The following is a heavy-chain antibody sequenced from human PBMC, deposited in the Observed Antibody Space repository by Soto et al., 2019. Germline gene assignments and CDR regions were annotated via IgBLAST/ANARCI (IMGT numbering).Heavy chain of an antibody. CDR1: GGSISSYY. D-gene: IGHD1-26*01. Sequence: QVQLQESGPGLVKPSETLSLTCTVSGGSISSYYWSWIRQPPGKGLEWIGYIYYSGSTNYNPSLKRRVTISGDKAKDQFPLELSSVAAADTAVYFCARVGWGAARDDAFDIWGQGTMVTVSS. V-gene: IGHV4-59*01. CDR2: IYYSGST. CDR3: ARVGWGAARDDAFDI. J-gene: IGHJ3*02.